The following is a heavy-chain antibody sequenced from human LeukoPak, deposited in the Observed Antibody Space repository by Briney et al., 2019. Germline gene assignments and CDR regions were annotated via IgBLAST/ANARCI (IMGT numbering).Heavy chain of an antibody. CDR3: ARLSPGEGAFDI. CDR1: GGSISSSSYC. D-gene: IGHD3-16*01. J-gene: IGHJ3*02. CDR2: IYYSGST. V-gene: IGHV4-39*01. Sequence: SSETLSLTCTVSGGSISSSSYCWGWIRQPPGKGLEWIGSIYYSGSTYYNPSLKSRVTISVDTSKNQFSLKLSSVTAADTAVYYCARLSPGEGAFDIWGQGTMVTVSS.